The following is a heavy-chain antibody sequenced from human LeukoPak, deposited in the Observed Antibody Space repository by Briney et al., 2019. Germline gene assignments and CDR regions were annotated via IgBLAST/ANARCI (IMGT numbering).Heavy chain of an antibody. J-gene: IGHJ6*03. CDR1: GGTFSSYA. CDR2: IIPIFGTA. V-gene: IGHV1-69*05. CDR3: ARVTSPYYYYMDV. Sequence: ASVKASCKASGGTFSSYAISWVRQAPGQGLEWMGRIIPIFGTANYAQKFQGRVTITTDESTSTAYMELSSLRSEDTAVYYCARVTSPYYYYMDVWGKGTTVTVSS.